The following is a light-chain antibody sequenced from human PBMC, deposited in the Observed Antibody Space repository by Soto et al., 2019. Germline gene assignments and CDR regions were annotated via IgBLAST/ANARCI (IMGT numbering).Light chain of an antibody. V-gene: IGKV4-1*01. CDR2: WAS. J-gene: IGKJ1*01. CDR3: QQYYTTPWT. CDR1: QSVLYSSDNKNY. Sequence: DIVMTQSPDSLAVSLGERATINCKSSQSVLYSSDNKNYLTWYQQRPGQPPKLLIYWASTRESGVPDRFSGSWSGTDFTLTISSLQAEDVAVYYCQQYYTTPWTFGQGTKVEI.